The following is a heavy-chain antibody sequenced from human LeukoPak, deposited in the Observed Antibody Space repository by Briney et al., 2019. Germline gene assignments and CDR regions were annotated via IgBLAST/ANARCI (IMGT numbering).Heavy chain of an antibody. CDR3: ARGTVTARDLYRLPNYYYGMEV. V-gene: IGHV3-11*01. Sequence: PGGSLRLSCAASGFTFSDYYMSWIRQASGKGLDGVSYISSSGRTIYYADSVKGRFTISRDNAKNSLYLQMNSLRAADTAVYYRARGTVTARDLYRLPNYYYGMEVWGLGTTVTVSS. D-gene: IGHD3-16*01. CDR1: GFTFSDYY. J-gene: IGHJ6*02. CDR2: ISSSGRTI.